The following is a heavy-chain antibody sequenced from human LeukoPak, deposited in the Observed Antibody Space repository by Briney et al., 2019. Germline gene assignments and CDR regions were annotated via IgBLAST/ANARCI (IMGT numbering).Heavy chain of an antibody. CDR2: IIPIFGTA. Sequence: GASVKVSCKASGGTFSSYAISWVRQAPGQGLEWMRGIIPIFGTANYAQKFQGRVTITADESTSTAYMELSSLRSEDTAVYYCASGSTGGYYYYYGMDVWGQGTTVTVSS. V-gene: IGHV1-69*13. J-gene: IGHJ6*02. D-gene: IGHD1-14*01. CDR1: GGTFSSYA. CDR3: ASGSTGGYYYYYGMDV.